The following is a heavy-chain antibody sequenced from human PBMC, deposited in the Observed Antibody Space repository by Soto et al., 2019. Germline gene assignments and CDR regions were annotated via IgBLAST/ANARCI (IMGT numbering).Heavy chain of an antibody. V-gene: IGHV4-39*01. CDR3: ARASTSHPGAFDI. Sequence: PSETLSLTCTVSGGSISSSSYYWGWIRQPPGKGLEWIGSIFYSWSTYYNPSLKSRVTISADTSKNQFSLKLSSVTAEDTAVYYWARASTSHPGAFDIWGNGTMVTVS. CDR1: GGSISSSSYY. CDR2: IFYSWST. J-gene: IGHJ3*02.